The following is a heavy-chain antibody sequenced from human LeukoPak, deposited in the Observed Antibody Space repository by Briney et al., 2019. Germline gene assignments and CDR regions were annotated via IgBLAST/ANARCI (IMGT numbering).Heavy chain of an antibody. D-gene: IGHD3-22*01. CDR3: TTDRYYYDSSPGY. CDR1: GFTVSNNY. J-gene: IGHJ4*02. CDR2: IYSDGST. Sequence: PGGSLRLSCVVSGFTVSNNYMNWVRQAPGKGLEWVSVIYSDGSTYYADSVKGRFTISRDNSKNTLYLQMNTLYLQMNSLKTEDTAVYYCTTDRYYYDSSPGYWGQGTLVTVSS. V-gene: IGHV3-66*01.